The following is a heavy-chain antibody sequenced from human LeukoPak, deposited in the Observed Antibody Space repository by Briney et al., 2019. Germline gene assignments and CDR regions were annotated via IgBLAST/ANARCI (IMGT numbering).Heavy chain of an antibody. V-gene: IGHV3-23*01. J-gene: IGHJ3*02. CDR1: GFTFSNSA. Sequence: GGSLRLSCAASGFTFSNSAMSWVRQAPGKGLEWVSTLSGSGITTYYADSVTGRFTISRDNSKNTLYLQMNSLRAEDTAVYYCARDPNGDYIGAFDMWGPGTMVTVSS. CDR3: ARDPNGDYIGAFDM. CDR2: LSGSGITT. D-gene: IGHD4-17*01.